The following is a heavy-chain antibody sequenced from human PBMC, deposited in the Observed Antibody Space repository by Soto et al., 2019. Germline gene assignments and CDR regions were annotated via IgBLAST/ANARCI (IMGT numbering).Heavy chain of an antibody. D-gene: IGHD2-8*01. CDR3: AIQDCTNDVCLEAAVTVGGAREY. CDR2: ISSDGTTT. CDR1: GFTFSKYW. Sequence: EVQLVESGGGLVQPRKALRLSCAASGFTFSKYWMHWVRQAPGKGPVWVSYISSDGTTTDYADSVKGRFTISRDNAKNTLYLQMDSVRVEDTAVYYCAIQDCTNDVCLEAAVTVGGAREYWGQGAQVTVSS. V-gene: IGHV3-74*01. J-gene: IGHJ1*01.